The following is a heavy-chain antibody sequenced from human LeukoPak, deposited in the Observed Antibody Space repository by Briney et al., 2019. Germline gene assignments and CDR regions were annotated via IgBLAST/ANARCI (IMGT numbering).Heavy chain of an antibody. Sequence: GASVKVSCKASGYTFTSYAMHWVRQAPGQRLEWMGWISAYNGNTNYAQKLQGRVTMTTDTSTSTAYMELRSLRSDDTAVYYCAVGGGEWLSLDYWGQGTLVTVSS. CDR2: ISAYNGNT. D-gene: IGHD3-3*01. CDR3: AVGGGEWLSLDY. J-gene: IGHJ4*02. V-gene: IGHV1-18*01. CDR1: GYTFTSYA.